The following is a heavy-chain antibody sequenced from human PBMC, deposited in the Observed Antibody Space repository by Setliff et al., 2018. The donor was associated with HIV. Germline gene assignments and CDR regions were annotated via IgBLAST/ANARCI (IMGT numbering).Heavy chain of an antibody. D-gene: IGHD1-26*01. Sequence: GGSLRLSGAASGFRFRSYWMSWVRQAPGKGLESVANVKQDGTETLYVDSVKGRFTISRDNANNLVYLQMNSLRVEDTAVYFCARWGSGSYERVFDYWGQGMLVTVSS. CDR1: GFRFRSYW. CDR2: VKQDGTET. J-gene: IGHJ4*02. V-gene: IGHV3-7*01. CDR3: ARWGSGSYERVFDY.